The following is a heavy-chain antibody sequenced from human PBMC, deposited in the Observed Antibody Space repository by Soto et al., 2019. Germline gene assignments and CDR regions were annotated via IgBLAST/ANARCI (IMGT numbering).Heavy chain of an antibody. CDR2: ISYDGSKK. J-gene: IGHJ4*02. CDR3: ARDIYSLVDYFDY. CDR1: GFTFSVYA. Sequence: GGSLRLSCGASGFTFSVYAMHWVRQAPGKGLEWLAFISYDGSKKHYADSVKGRFTISRDNPKNTLFLQLNSLRTEDTAMYYCARDIYSLVDYFDYWGQGTLVTVSS. V-gene: IGHV3-30-3*01. D-gene: IGHD2-21*01.